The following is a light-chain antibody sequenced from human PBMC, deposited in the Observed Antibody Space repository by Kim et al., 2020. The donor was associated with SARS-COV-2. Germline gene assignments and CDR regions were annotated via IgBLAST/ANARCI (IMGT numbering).Light chain of an antibody. CDR2: QDS. CDR3: QAWDSSTAV. Sequence: VSPGQTVSITCSGDKLGDKYACWYQQKPGQSPVLVIYQDSKRPSGIPGRFSGSNSGNTATLTISGTQAMDEADYYCQAWDSSTAVFGGGTQLSFL. J-gene: IGLJ2*01. CDR1: KLGDKY. V-gene: IGLV3-1*01.